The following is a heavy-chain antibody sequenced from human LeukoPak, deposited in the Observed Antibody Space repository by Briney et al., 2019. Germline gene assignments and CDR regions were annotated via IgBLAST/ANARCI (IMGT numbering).Heavy chain of an antibody. V-gene: IGHV4-4*07. CDR1: GGSISSYY. D-gene: IGHD5-18*01. CDR3: ARGGPSGYSYGYGADYFDY. J-gene: IGHJ4*02. CDR2: IYTSGST. Sequence: SETLSLTCTVSGGSISSYYWSWIRQPAGKGLEWIGRIYTSGSTNYNPSLKSRVTMSVDTSKNQFSLKLSSVTAADTAVYYCARGGPSGYSYGYGADYFDYWGQGTLVTVSS.